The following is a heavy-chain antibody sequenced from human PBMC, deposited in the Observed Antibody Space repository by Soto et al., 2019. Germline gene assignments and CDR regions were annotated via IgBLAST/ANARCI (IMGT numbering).Heavy chain of an antibody. D-gene: IGHD2-21*01. Sequence: LRLSCSASGFTFGNYWMSWVRQAPGKGPEWVANIKQDGSERNYVDSVKGRFTISRDNAENSLYLQMNSLRVEDTGVYYCASARHIGPWGQGTLVTVSS. J-gene: IGHJ5*02. V-gene: IGHV3-7*01. CDR1: GFTFGNYW. CDR3: ASARHIGP. CDR2: IKQDGSER.